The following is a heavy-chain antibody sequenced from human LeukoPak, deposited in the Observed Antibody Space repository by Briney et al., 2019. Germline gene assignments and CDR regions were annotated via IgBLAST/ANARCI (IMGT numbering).Heavy chain of an antibody. J-gene: IGHJ4*02. D-gene: IGHD4-11*01. Sequence: SQTLSLTCAVSGGSISSGGYSWSWIRQPPGKGLEWIGYIYHSGSTYYNPSLKSRVTISVDRPRNQFSLKLSSVTAADTAVYYCARGDYRAPYYFDYWGQGTLVTVSS. V-gene: IGHV4-30-2*01. CDR1: GGSISSGGYS. CDR2: IYHSGST. CDR3: ARGDYRAPYYFDY.